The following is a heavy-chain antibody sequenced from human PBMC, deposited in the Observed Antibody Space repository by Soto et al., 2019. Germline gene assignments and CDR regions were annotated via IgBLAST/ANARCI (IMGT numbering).Heavy chain of an antibody. V-gene: IGHV1-69*01. Sequence: QVQLVQSGAGLKKPGSSVKVSCRASGGTFSNYAISWVRQAPGQGLEWMGGIVPAFGTPNYAQNLQGRITITADDSTTTVYMDLSSLRSEDTAVYYCARGATIFGVAAYSYYEMEVWGQGTTVTVSS. J-gene: IGHJ6*02. CDR1: GGTFSNYA. CDR3: ARGATIFGVAAYSYYEMEV. CDR2: IVPAFGTP. D-gene: IGHD3-3*01.